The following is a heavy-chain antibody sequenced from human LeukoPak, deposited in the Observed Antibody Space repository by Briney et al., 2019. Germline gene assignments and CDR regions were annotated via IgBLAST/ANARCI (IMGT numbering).Heavy chain of an antibody. CDR1: GYTFTSYY. D-gene: IGHD3-22*01. CDR2: INPSGGST. Sequence: ASVKVSCKASGYTFTSYYMHWVRQAPGQGLEWMGIINPSGGSTSYAQKFQGRVTITRDTSTGTVYMELSSLRSEDTAVYYCASGDYYDSSGYYGNEYFQHWGQGTLVTVSS. CDR3: ASGDYYDSSGYYGNEYFQH. V-gene: IGHV1-46*01. J-gene: IGHJ1*01.